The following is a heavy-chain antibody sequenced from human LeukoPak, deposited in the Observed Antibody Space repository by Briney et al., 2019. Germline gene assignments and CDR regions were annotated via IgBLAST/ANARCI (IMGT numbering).Heavy chain of an antibody. Sequence: SETLSLTCTVSGGSISSYYWSWIRQPPGKGLEWIGYIYYSGSTNYNPSLKSRVTISVKTSKSQFSLKLRSVTAADTAVYYCARVTGYTIEDYFDYWGQGTLVTVSS. CDR2: IYYSGST. V-gene: IGHV4-59*01. CDR1: GGSISSYY. J-gene: IGHJ4*02. CDR3: ARVTGYTIEDYFDY. D-gene: IGHD3-9*01.